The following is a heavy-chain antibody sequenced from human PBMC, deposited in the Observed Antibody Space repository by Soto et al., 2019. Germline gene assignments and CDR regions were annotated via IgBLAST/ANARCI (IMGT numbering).Heavy chain of an antibody. CDR2: IYYNGST. CDR3: ARAGISAWYSWFDP. CDR1: GSSISSYY. J-gene: IGHJ5*02. Sequence: LETLFLPCPVSGSSISSYYWNWVRQPPGKGLEWIGYIYYNGSTKYNPSLKSRVTISVDTSKNQFSLKLSSVTAADTAVYYCARAGISAWYSWFDPWGQGTLVTVSS. D-gene: IGHD6-19*01. V-gene: IGHV4-59*01.